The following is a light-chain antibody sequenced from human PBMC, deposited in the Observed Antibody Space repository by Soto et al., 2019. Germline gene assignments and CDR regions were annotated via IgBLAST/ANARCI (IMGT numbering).Light chain of an antibody. J-gene: IGKJ1*01. CDR3: QQYYSSPWT. Sequence: EIVLTQSPGTLSLSPGERATLSCRASQSISSSYLAWYQQKPGQAPRLLIYGASSRATGTPDRFSGSGSGTDFTLTISRLEPEDFAVYYCQQYYSSPWTFGRGTKVEIK. CDR1: QSISSSY. CDR2: GAS. V-gene: IGKV3-20*01.